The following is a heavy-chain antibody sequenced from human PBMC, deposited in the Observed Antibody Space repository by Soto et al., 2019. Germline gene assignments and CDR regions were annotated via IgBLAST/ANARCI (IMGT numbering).Heavy chain of an antibody. V-gene: IGHV4-31*03. D-gene: IGHD3-9*01. J-gene: IGHJ4*02. CDR2: IYYSGST. CDR3: ARSTPGYYDILTGYTAIKYFDY. CDR1: GGSISSGGYY. Sequence: QVQLQESGPGLVKPSQTLSLTCTVSGGSISSGGYYWSWIRQHPGKGLEWIGYIYYSGSTYYNPSLRRRVTISVDTSKNQFSLKLSSVTAADTAVYYCARSTPGYYDILTGYTAIKYFDYWGQGTLVTVSS.